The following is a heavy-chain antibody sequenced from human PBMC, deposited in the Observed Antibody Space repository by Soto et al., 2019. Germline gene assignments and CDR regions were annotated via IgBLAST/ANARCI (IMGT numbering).Heavy chain of an antibody. CDR2: IYYSGST. J-gene: IGHJ5*02. CDR3: ARHFKRRGYSSSWYLNWFDP. Sequence: SETLSLTCTVSGGSISSSSYYWGWIRQPPGKGLEWIGSIYYSGSTYYNPSLKSRVTISVDTSKNQFSLKLSSVTAADTAVYYCARHFKRRGYSSSWYLNWFDPWGQGTLVTVSS. V-gene: IGHV4-39*01. CDR1: GGSISSSSYY. D-gene: IGHD6-13*01.